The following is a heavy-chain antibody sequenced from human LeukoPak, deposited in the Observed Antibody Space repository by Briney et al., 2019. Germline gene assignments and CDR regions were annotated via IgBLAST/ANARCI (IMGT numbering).Heavy chain of an antibody. J-gene: IGHJ4*02. CDR2: INTDGSTT. CDR1: GFTFCTYW. Sequence: GGSLRLSCAPSGFTFCTYWMHCVRHAPGEGVVWLSRINTDGSTTYYADSVKGRFTFSRDNAKNTLYLQMNSLRAEDTAVYYCTRGRSGGYLDYWGQGTLVAVSS. CDR3: TRGRSGGYLDY. D-gene: IGHD4-23*01. V-gene: IGHV3-74*01.